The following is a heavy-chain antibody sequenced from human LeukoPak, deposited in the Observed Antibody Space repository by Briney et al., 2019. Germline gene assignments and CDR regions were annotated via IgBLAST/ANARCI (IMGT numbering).Heavy chain of an antibody. D-gene: IGHD2-15*01. CDR2: IYPGDSDT. CDR3: AGQDIVVVATTTRAFDI. Sequence: GESLKISCQVSGYTFTSYWITWVRQMPGKGLEWMGIIYPGDSDTKYSPSFQGQVTISADKSISTAYLQWSSLKASDTAMYYCAGQDIVVVATTTRAFDIWGQGTMVTVSS. V-gene: IGHV5-51*01. J-gene: IGHJ3*02. CDR1: GYTFTSYW.